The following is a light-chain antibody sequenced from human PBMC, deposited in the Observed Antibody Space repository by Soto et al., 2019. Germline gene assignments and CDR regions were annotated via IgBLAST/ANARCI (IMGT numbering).Light chain of an antibody. CDR3: QQYGSSPRE. CDR2: GAS. Sequence: EIVLTQSPGTLSLSPGERATLSCRASQSVSSSYLAWYQQKPGQAPRLLIYGASSRATGIPDRFSGSGSGTDFTLTISRLEPEDFAVYYCQQYGSSPREFDQGTKVEIK. CDR1: QSVSSSY. V-gene: IGKV3-20*01. J-gene: IGKJ1*01.